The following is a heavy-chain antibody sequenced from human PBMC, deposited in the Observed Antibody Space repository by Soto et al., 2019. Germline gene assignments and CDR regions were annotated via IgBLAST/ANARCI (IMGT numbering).Heavy chain of an antibody. CDR2: IKSKTDGGTT. J-gene: IGHJ4*02. CDR1: GFTFSNAW. Sequence: GGSLRLSCAASGFTFSNAWMNWVRQAPGKGLEWVGRIKSKTDGGTTDYAAPVKGRFTISGDDSKNTLYLQMNSLRAEDTAVYYCAKARALRYCSSTSCYAGDYYFDYWGQGTLVTVSS. CDR3: AKARALRYCSSTSCYAGDYYFDY. V-gene: IGHV3-15*07. D-gene: IGHD2-2*01.